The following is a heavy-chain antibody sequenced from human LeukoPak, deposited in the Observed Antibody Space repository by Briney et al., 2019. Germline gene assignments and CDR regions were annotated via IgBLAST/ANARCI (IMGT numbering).Heavy chain of an antibody. CDR3: ARILPSAGTPAFDI. J-gene: IGHJ3*02. D-gene: IGHD6-13*01. V-gene: IGHV4-34*01. CDR2: INHSGRT. Sequence: KPSEPLSLTCAVYGGSFSGYYWSWIRQPPGKGLELIGEINHSGRTNYKPSLKSRVTISVDKSKNQLSLKLSTVTTADTAVYYCARILPSAGTPAFDIWLQGTMVSVCS. CDR1: GGSFSGYY.